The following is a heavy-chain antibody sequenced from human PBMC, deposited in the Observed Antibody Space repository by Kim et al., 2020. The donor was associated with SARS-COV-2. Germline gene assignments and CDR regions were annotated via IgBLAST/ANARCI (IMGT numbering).Heavy chain of an antibody. CDR1: GGSISSYY. D-gene: IGHD3-10*01. CDR2: IYYSGST. V-gene: IGHV4-59*01. J-gene: IGHJ6*02. Sequence: SETLSLTCTVSGGSISSYYWSWIRQPPGKGLEWIGYIYYSGSTNYNPSLKSRVTISVDTSKNQFSLKLSSVTAADTAVYYCARSYGSGSYYPPDYYGMDVWGQGTTVTVSS. CDR3: ARSYGSGSYYPPDYYGMDV.